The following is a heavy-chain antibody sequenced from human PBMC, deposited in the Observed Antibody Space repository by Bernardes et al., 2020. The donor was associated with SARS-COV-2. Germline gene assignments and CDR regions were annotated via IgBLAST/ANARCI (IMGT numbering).Heavy chain of an antibody. CDR2: FDPEDGET. CDR3: ATAPPTYYYGSGSRSWFDP. D-gene: IGHD3-10*01. V-gene: IGHV1-24*01. CDR1: GYTLTELS. Sequence: ASVKVSCMVSGYTLTELSMHWVRQAPGKGLEWMGGFDPEDGETIYAQKFQGRVTMTEDTSTDTAYMELSSLRSEDTAVYYCATAPPTYYYGSGSRSWFDPWGQGTLVTVSS. J-gene: IGHJ5*02.